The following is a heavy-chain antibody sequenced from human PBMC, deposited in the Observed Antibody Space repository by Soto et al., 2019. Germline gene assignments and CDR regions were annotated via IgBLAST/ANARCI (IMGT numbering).Heavy chain of an antibody. D-gene: IGHD1-26*01. Sequence: EVQLLESGGGLVQPGGSLRLSCAASGFTFSSYAMSWVRQAPGKGLEWVSAISGSGGSTYYADSVKGRFTISRGNSKNTLYLQMNSLRAEDTAVYYCAKSGVGARNFDYWGQGTLVTVSS. CDR1: GFTFSSYA. CDR3: AKSGVGARNFDY. J-gene: IGHJ4*02. CDR2: ISGSGGST. V-gene: IGHV3-23*01.